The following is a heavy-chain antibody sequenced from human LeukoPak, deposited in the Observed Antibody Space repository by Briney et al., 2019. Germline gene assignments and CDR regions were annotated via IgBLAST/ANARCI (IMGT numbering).Heavy chain of an antibody. CDR3: AAIGYRGVY. CDR2: ISGSCGST. CDR1: GFTFSSYA. D-gene: IGHD1-1*01. Sequence: GGSLRLSCAASGFTFSSYAMSWVRQAPGKGREWGSAISGSCGSTYYADSGKGRFTISSDNSKNTLYLQMNSLRAEDTAVYYCAAIGYRGVYWGQGTLVTVSS. J-gene: IGHJ4*02. V-gene: IGHV3-23*01.